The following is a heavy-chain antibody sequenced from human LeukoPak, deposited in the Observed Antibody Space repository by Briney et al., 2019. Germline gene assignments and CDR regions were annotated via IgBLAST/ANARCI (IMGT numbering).Heavy chain of an antibody. CDR1: GFTFSSYW. D-gene: IGHD3-3*01. V-gene: IGHV3-7*01. Sequence: PGGSLRLSCAASGFTFSSYWMSWVRQAPGKGLEWVANIKQDGSEKYYVDSVKGRFTISRDNAKNSLYLQMNSLRAEDTAVYYCAKTVGRITIFGVVPYYFDYWGQGTLVTVSS. CDR2: IKQDGSEK. CDR3: AKTVGRITIFGVVPYYFDY. J-gene: IGHJ4*02.